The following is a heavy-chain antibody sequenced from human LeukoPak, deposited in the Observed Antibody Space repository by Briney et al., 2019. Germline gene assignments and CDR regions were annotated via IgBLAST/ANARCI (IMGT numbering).Heavy chain of an antibody. CDR2: ISWNSGSI. Sequence: PGRSLRLSCAASGFTFDDYAMRWVRQAPGKGLEWVSGISWNSGSIGYADSVKGRFTISRDNAKNSLYLQMNSLRAEDTALYYCAKDPGYSSGSPYFDYWGQGTLVTVSS. D-gene: IGHD6-19*01. CDR1: GFTFDDYA. CDR3: AKDPGYSSGSPYFDY. V-gene: IGHV3-9*01. J-gene: IGHJ4*02.